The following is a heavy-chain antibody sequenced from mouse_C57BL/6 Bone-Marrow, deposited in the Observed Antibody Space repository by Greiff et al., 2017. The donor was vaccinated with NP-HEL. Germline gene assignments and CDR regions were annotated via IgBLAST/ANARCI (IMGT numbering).Heavy chain of an antibody. D-gene: IGHD3-3*01. V-gene: IGHV3-6*01. CDR3: ARNRGPLYAMDY. J-gene: IGHJ4*01. CDR2: ISYDGSN. CDR1: GYSITSGYY. Sequence: EVQLVESGPGLVKPSQSLSLTCSVTGYSITSGYYWNWIRQFPGNKLEWMGYISYDGSNNYNPSLKNRISITRDTSKNQFFLKLNSVTTEDTATYYCARNRGPLYAMDYWGQGTSVTVSS.